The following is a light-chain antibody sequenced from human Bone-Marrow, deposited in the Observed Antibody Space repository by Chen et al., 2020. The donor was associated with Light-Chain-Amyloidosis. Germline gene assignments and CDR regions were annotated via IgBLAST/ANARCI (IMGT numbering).Light chain of an antibody. J-gene: IGLJ2*01. CDR3: QSADSSGTYEVI. CDR1: DLPTKY. V-gene: IGLV3-25*03. Sequence: SYELTQPPSVSVSPGQKARITCSGDDLPTKYAYWYQQKPGQAPVLVIHRDTVRPSGISERFPGSSSGTTATLTISGVQAEDEADYHCQSADSSGTYEVIFGGGTKLTVL. CDR2: RDT.